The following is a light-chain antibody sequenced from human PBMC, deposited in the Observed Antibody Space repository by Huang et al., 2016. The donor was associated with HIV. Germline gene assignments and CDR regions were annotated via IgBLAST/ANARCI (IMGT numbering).Light chain of an antibody. Sequence: IVLTQSPGTMSLYPGERATLSCRASQSFSSSYLAWYQQKPGQAPRLLIYGASSRATGIPDRFSGSGSGTDFTLTISRLEPEDFAVYYCQQYGSSVGTFGQGTKVEIK. CDR2: GAS. CDR3: QQYGSSVGT. V-gene: IGKV3-20*01. CDR1: QSFSSSY. J-gene: IGKJ1*01.